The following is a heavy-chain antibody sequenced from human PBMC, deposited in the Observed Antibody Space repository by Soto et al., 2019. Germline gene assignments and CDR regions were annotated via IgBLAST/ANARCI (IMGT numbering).Heavy chain of an antibody. CDR1: GFTFSRHA. D-gene: IGHD3-10*01. CDR3: VRSRSGAVADSFDL. J-gene: IGHJ4*02. Sequence: GGSLRLSCEGSGFTFSRHALHWVRQAPGKGLEWVAVVSKDGSVKYWIESVKGRFTLSRDNSKNTVYLEMNSLRPEDTGVYYCVRSRSGAVADSFDLWGQGALVTVSS. V-gene: IGHV3-30-3*01. CDR2: VSKDGSVK.